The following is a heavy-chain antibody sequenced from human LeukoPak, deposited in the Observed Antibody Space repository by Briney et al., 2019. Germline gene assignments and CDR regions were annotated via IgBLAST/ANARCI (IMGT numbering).Heavy chain of an antibody. Sequence: SGPTQVTPTQTLTLSCTFPWFSLSTRGVGVGWIPQPPGKALVSLAPIYWDDDKRHSPSLKSRVPFTNATAKAQVVLKMNIMGPVATATYYCAHRLGSYGYYCDYWGQGTLVTVSS. J-gene: IGHJ4*02. CDR2: IYWDDDK. V-gene: IGHV2-5*02. CDR3: AHRLGSYGYYCDY. CDR1: WFSLSTRGVG. D-gene: IGHD1-26*01.